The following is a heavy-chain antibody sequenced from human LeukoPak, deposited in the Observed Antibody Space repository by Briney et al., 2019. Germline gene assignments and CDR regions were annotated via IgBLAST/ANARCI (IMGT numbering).Heavy chain of an antibody. CDR2: INHSGST. CDR3: ARGTRRRRAFDI. V-gene: IGHV4-34*01. J-gene: IGHJ3*02. D-gene: IGHD1-1*01. Sequence: MASETLSLTCAVYGGSFSGYYWSWIRQPPGKGLEWIGEINHSGSTNYNPPLKSRVTISVDTSKNQFSLKLSSVTAADTAVYYCARGTRRRRAFDIWGQGTMVTVSS. CDR1: GGSFSGYY.